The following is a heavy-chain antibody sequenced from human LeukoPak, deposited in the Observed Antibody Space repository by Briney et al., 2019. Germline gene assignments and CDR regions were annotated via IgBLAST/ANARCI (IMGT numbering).Heavy chain of an antibody. CDR1: GFTFTNYA. Sequence: GGSLRLSCAASGFTFTNYAMHWVRQAPGKGLEWVAVISYDGSNKYYADSVKGRFTISRDNSKNTLYLQMNSLRAGDTAVYYCARTDYYGSPWGQGTLVTVSS. CDR3: ARTDYYGSP. J-gene: IGHJ5*02. CDR2: ISYDGSNK. D-gene: IGHD3-10*01. V-gene: IGHV3-30*04.